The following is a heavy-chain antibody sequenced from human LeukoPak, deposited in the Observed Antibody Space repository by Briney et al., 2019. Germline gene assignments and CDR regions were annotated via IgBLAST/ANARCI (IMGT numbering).Heavy chain of an antibody. CDR3: ARVPIRRHYESTGYYYEDP. CDR1: GYTFTSYG. D-gene: IGHD3-22*01. CDR2: INPNSGGA. Sequence: GASVKVSCKASGYTFTSYGISWVRQAPGQGLEWMGWINPNSGGANYAQKFQGRVTMTRDTSISTAYMELSRLRSDDTAVYYCARVPIRRHYESTGYYYEDPWGQGTLVTVSS. J-gene: IGHJ5*02. V-gene: IGHV1-2*02.